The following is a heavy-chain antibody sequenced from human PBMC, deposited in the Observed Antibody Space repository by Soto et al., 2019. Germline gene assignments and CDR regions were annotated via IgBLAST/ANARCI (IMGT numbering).Heavy chain of an antibody. CDR1: GVSISGGGNY. CDR3: ASYRMAVVGDFAH. D-gene: IGHD3-22*01. CDR2: IYYSGST. J-gene: IGHJ4*02. Sequence: QVQLQESGPGQVKPSQTLSLTCTVSGVSISGGGNYWSWIRQHPGKGLEWIRYIYYSGSTYYNPSRMSRVTISIDTSRNQFSLQLSSVTAADTAVYYCASYRMAVVGDFAHWGQGILVTVSS. V-gene: IGHV4-31*03.